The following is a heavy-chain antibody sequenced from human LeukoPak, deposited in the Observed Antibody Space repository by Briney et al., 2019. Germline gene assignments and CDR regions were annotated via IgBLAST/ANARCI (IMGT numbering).Heavy chain of an antibody. J-gene: IGHJ5*02. CDR1: GGTFRRYA. D-gene: IGHD5-12*01. CDR3: ARDKDVDIVATISTFGWFDP. V-gene: IGHV1-69*01. CDR2: IIPIFGTA. Sequence: ASVKVSCKASGGTFRRYAISWVRQAPGHGLEWMGGIIPIFGTANYAQKLQGRVTITADESTSTAYMELSSLRSEDTAVYYCARDKDVDIVATISTFGWFDPWGQGTLVTVSS.